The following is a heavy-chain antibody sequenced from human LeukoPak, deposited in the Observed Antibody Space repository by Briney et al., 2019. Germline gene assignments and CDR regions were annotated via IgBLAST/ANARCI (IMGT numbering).Heavy chain of an antibody. D-gene: IGHD3-22*01. Sequence: SVKVSCKASGGTFSSYAISWVRQAPGQGLEWMGGIIPIFGTANYAQKFQGRVTITADESTSTAYMELSSLRSEDTAVYYCARVSLGSSGYYTHYYYGMDVWGQGTTVTVS. CDR3: ARVSLGSSGYYTHYYYGMDV. V-gene: IGHV1-69*13. CDR2: IIPIFGTA. J-gene: IGHJ6*02. CDR1: GGTFSSYA.